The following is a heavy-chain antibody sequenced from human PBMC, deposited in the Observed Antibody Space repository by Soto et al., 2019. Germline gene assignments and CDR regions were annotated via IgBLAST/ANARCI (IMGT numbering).Heavy chain of an antibody. CDR1: GGTFSSYA. V-gene: IGHV1-69*13. Sequence: SVKVSCKASGGTFSSYAISWVRQAPGQGLEWMGGIIPIFGTANYAQKFQGRVTITADESTSTAYMELSRLRSEATAVYYCARVGGYSYGYFDYWGQGTLVTVSS. CDR2: IIPIFGTA. D-gene: IGHD5-18*01. J-gene: IGHJ4*02. CDR3: ARVGGYSYGYFDY.